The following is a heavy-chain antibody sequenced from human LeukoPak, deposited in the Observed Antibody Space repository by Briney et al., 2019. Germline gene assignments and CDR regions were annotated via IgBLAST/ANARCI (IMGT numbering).Heavy chain of an antibody. J-gene: IGHJ4*02. Sequence: GGSLRLSCAASGFPFSRTSMTWVRQAPGKGLEWLSYISSSSSHTNYADSVKGRFTISRDNAKNSLYLQMNSLRAEDTAVYYCARGGGYYFDYWGQGTLVTVSS. D-gene: IGHD4-23*01. CDR3: ARGGGYYFDY. CDR2: ISSSSSHT. CDR1: GFPFSRTS. V-gene: IGHV3-21*05.